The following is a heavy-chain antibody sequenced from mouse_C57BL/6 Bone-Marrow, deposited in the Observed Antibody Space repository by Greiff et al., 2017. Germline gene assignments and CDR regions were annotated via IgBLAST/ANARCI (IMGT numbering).Heavy chain of an antibody. V-gene: IGHV5-17*01. D-gene: IGHD2-2*01. CDR3: ARATMVKGYWYFDV. Sequence: EVKVVESGGGLVKPGGSLKLSCAASGFTFSDYGMHWVRQAPEKGLEWVAYISSGSSTIYYADTVKGRFTISRDNAKNTLFLQMTSLRSEDTAMYYCARATMVKGYWYFDVWGTGTTVTVSS. CDR1: GFTFSDYG. CDR2: ISSGSSTI. J-gene: IGHJ1*03.